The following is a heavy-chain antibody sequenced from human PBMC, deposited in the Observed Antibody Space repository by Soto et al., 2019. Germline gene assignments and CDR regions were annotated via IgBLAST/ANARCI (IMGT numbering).Heavy chain of an antibody. J-gene: IGHJ3*02. CDR2: IYYSGST. Sequence: SVTLPLTCSVARGCLSSSSYYWGWIRQPPGKGLEWIGSIYYSGSTYYNPSLKSRVTISVDTSKNQFSLKLSSVTAADTAVYYCARQVGATHFDIWGQGTMVTVSS. D-gene: IGHD1-26*01. V-gene: IGHV4-39*01. CDR1: RGCLSSSSYY. CDR3: ARQVGATHFDI.